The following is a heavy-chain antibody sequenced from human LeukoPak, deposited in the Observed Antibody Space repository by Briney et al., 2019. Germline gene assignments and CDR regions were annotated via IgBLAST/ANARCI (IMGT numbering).Heavy chain of an antibody. CDR3: ATSTSRYGSGSPGDFDY. V-gene: IGHV1-24*01. J-gene: IGHJ4*02. CDR2: FDPEDGET. Sequence: ASVKVSCKVSGYTLTELSMHWVRQAPGKGLEWMGGFDPEDGETIYAQKFQGRVTMTEDTSTDTAYMELSSLRSEDTAVYYCATSTSRYGSGSPGDFDYWGQGTLVTVSS. D-gene: IGHD3-10*01. CDR1: GYTLTELS.